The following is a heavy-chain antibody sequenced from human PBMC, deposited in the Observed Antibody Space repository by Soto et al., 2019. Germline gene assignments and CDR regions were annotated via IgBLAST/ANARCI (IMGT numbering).Heavy chain of an antibody. CDR3: ASQIPKRYSSRWSPNYYYYGMDV. Sequence: QVQLVQSGAEVKKPGASVKVSFKASGYTFTSYGISWVRQAPGQGLEWMGWIIAYNGNTNYAQKLQGRVTMTTATSTSTAYMEMRSLRSDDTAVYYCASQIPKRYSSRWSPNYYYYGMDVWGQGTTVTVSS. D-gene: IGHD6-13*01. V-gene: IGHV1-18*01. CDR2: IIAYNGNT. J-gene: IGHJ6*02. CDR1: GYTFTSYG.